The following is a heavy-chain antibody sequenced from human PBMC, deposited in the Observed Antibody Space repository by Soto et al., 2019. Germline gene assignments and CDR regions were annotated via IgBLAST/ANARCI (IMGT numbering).Heavy chain of an antibody. CDR3: ARDGYYYDSSGYISPYYFDY. D-gene: IGHD3-22*01. V-gene: IGHV1-3*01. CDR1: GYTFTSYA. Sequence: GASVKVSCKASGYTFTSYAMHWVRQARGQRLEWMGWINAGNGNTKYSQKFQGRVTITRDTSASTAYMELSSLRSEDTAVYYCARDGYYYDSSGYISPYYFDYWGQGTLVTVSS. CDR2: INAGNGNT. J-gene: IGHJ4*02.